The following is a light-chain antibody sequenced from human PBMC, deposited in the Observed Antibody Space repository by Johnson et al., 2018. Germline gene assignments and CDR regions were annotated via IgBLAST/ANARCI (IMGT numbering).Light chain of an antibody. CDR2: ENN. J-gene: IGLJ1*01. CDR1: SSNIGNNY. CDR3: GTWDSSLSAGNV. V-gene: IGLV1-51*02. Sequence: QSVLTQPPSVSAAPGQKVTISCSGSSSNIGNNYVSWYQQLPGTAPKLLIYENNKRPSGIPDRFSGSKSGTSATLGITGLQTGDEADYYCGTWDSSLSAGNVVGTVTNGTVL.